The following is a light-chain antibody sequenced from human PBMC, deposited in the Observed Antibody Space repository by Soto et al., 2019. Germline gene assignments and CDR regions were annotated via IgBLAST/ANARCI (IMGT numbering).Light chain of an antibody. CDR1: QTFSSRR. V-gene: IGKV3-20*01. Sequence: EIVLTQSPCTLSLSPGESATLSCRASQTFSSRRFAWYQQKTGQAPRLLIYYASTRATGIPDRFSGSGSGTEFTLTISEVEPEEFAVYYCQQYCGSPLFTLGPGTKVDIK. CDR2: YAS. J-gene: IGKJ3*01. CDR3: QQYCGSPLFT.